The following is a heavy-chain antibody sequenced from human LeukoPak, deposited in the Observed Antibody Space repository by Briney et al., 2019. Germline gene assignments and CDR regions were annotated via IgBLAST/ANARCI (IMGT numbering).Heavy chain of an antibody. CDR3: ARSGGYSSSWSL. CDR2: ISNSGIT. CDR1: GGSLITYY. V-gene: IGHV4-59*01. D-gene: IGHD6-13*01. Sequence: SEILSLTFTFSGGSLITYYWNWIRQPPGKGLEWIGYISNSGITTYNPSLKSRVTISVDSSKSQFSLKLNSVTAADTAVYYCARSGGYSSSWSLWGQGTLVTVSS. J-gene: IGHJ4*02.